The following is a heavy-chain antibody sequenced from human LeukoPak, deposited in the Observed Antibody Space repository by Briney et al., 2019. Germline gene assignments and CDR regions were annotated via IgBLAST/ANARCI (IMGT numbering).Heavy chain of an antibody. J-gene: IGHJ4*02. CDR1: GFTFSNAW. CDR3: TTMPFYDSSGYYYGYY. Sequence: KTGGSLRLSCAASGFTFSNAWMSWVRQAPRKGLEWVGRIKSKTDGGTTDYAAPMKGRFTISRDDTRNTLYLQMHSLKTEDTAVYYCTTMPFYDSSGYYYGYYWGQGTLVTVSS. CDR2: IKSKTDGGTT. V-gene: IGHV3-15*01. D-gene: IGHD3-22*01.